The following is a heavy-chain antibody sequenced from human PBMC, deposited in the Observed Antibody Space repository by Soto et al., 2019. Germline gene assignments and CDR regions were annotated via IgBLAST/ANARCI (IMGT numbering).Heavy chain of an antibody. CDR3: AHIVVAGLGYYFDY. D-gene: IGHD6-19*01. CDR2: IYWDDDK. J-gene: IGHJ4*02. Sequence: QITLKESGPTLVKPTQTLTLTCTFSGFSLSSTRMAVGWIRQPPGKALEWLALIYWDDDKRYSPFLKSRLTITKDTSKTPVVLTMSNMAPVDTAGYYCAHIVVAGLGYYFDYWGQGTLVTVSS. CDR1: GFSLSSTRMA. V-gene: IGHV2-5*02.